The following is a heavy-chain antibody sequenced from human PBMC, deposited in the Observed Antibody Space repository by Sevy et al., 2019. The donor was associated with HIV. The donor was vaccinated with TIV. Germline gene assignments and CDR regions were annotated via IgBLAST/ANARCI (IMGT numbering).Heavy chain of an antibody. Sequence: SETLSLTCAVSGYSINSGYYWGWVRQPPGKGLEWTGSMYRGGSTYYNPSLKSRVTISVDTSKNQFSLKLSSVTAADTAVYYCAADSGNYYGAFDIWGQGTMVTVSS. D-gene: IGHD1-26*01. J-gene: IGHJ3*02. CDR2: MYRGGST. CDR1: GYSINSGYY. CDR3: AADSGNYYGAFDI. V-gene: IGHV4-38-2*01.